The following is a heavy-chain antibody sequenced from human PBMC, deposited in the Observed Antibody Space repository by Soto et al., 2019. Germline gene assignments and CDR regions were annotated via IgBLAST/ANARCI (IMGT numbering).Heavy chain of an antibody. J-gene: IGHJ1*01. CDR3: ARSGYYDSSGPTASYFQH. CDR1: GYSFTGYW. CDR2: IYPGDSDT. Sequence: HGESLKISCKGSGYSFTGYWIGWVRQMPGKGLEWMGIIYPGDSDTRYSPSFQGQVTISADKSISTAYLQWSSLKASDTAMYYCARSGYYDSSGPTASYFQHWGQGTLVTVSS. V-gene: IGHV5-51*01. D-gene: IGHD3-22*01.